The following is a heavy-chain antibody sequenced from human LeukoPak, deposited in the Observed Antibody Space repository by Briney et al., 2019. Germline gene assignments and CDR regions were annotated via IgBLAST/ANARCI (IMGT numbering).Heavy chain of an antibody. Sequence: GGSLRLSCAASGFTFNNYAMSWVRQAPGKGLEWVAVISYDGSNKYYADSVKGRFTISRDNSKNTLYLQMNSLRAEDTAVYYCARESPALYCSSTSCSGEQYGMDVWGQGTTVTVSS. CDR3: ARESPALYCSSTSCSGEQYGMDV. V-gene: IGHV3-30-3*01. J-gene: IGHJ6*02. CDR1: GFTFNNYA. CDR2: ISYDGSNK. D-gene: IGHD2-2*01.